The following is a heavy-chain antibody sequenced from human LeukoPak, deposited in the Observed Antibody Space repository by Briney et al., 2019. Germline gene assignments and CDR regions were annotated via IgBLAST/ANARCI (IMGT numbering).Heavy chain of an antibody. V-gene: IGHV4-4*07. CDR2: MYTSGST. Sequence: SETLSLTCTVSGSSIRSYYWSWVRQPAGKGLEWVGLMYTSGSTNYNPSLMSRVTMSIDTSKNQLSLRLSSVTAADTAVYYCARTSDDFWSGWFDPWGQGTLVTVSS. CDR1: GSSIRSYY. J-gene: IGHJ5*02. D-gene: IGHD3-3*01. CDR3: ARTSDDFWSGWFDP.